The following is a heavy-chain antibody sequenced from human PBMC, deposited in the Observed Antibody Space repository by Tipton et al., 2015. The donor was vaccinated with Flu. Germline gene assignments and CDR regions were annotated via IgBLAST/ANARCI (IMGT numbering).Heavy chain of an antibody. D-gene: IGHD2-15*01. CDR1: GFTVSSNY. Sequence: SLRLSCAASGFTVSSNYIDWVRQAPGKGLEWVSGDYSRGNTYYADSVEGRFTISRDNSKNTLYLQMNSLRPEDTAVYYCAKDAGHCSGGSCYHYWGQGTLVTVSS. CDR3: AKDAGHCSGGSCYHY. J-gene: IGHJ4*02. CDR2: DYSRGNT. V-gene: IGHV3-66*03.